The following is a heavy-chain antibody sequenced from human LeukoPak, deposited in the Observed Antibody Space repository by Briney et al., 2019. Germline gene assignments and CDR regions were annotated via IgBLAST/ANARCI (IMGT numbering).Heavy chain of an antibody. CDR3: VRQRRYFDWFPLGDAFDI. CDR1: GGSISSYY. V-gene: IGHV4-39*01. CDR2: IYYSGST. Sequence: PSETLSLTCTVSGGSISSYYWGWIRQPPGKGLEWIGSIYYSGSTYYNPSLKSRVTISVDTSKNQFSLKLSSVTAADTAVYYCVRQRRYFDWFPLGDAFDIWGQGTMVTVSS. D-gene: IGHD3-9*01. J-gene: IGHJ3*02.